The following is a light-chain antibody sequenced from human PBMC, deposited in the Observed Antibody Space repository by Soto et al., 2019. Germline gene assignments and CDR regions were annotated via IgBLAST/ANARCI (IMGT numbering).Light chain of an antibody. CDR3: QQYYQWGLS. J-gene: IGKJ4*01. CDR2: SSS. V-gene: IGKV3D-15*01. Sequence: VMTQSPANVSVSPGEGVTLFCRASQIVATNLAWYQLKPGQAPRLLIYSSSTRATGIPATFSGSGSGTQCSLTISSLQPGDSAVYYCQQYYQWGLSFGGGTKVEI. CDR1: QIVATN.